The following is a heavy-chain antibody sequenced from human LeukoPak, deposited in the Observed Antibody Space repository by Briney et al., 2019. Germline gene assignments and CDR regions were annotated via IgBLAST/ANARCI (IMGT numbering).Heavy chain of an antibody. D-gene: IGHD2/OR15-2a*01. CDR3: AKNWGSFSWYFDL. CDR2: ISVSGNT. J-gene: IGHJ2*01. Sequence: GGSLRLSCAASGFTLSSYVMSWVRQGPGKGLEWVSAISVSGNTYHADSVKGRFTISRDSSKNTLYLQMDSLRAEDTALYYCAKNWGSFSWYFDLWGRGTLVTVSS. V-gene: IGHV3-23*01. CDR1: GFTLSSYV.